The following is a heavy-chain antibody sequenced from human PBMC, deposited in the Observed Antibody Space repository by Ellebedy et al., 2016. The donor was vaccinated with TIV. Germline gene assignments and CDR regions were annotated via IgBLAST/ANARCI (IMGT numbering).Heavy chain of an antibody. V-gene: IGHV3-33*01. Sequence: PGGSLRLSCAASGFTFRNYGIHWVRQAPGKGLEWVALIWYDGSKTYYADSVKGRFTISRDNPKNMIYLHMNSLRAEDTAVYYCARDYGSGSYGDLFDYWGQGILVTVSS. CDR1: GFTFRNYG. CDR2: IWYDGSKT. CDR3: ARDYGSGSYGDLFDY. D-gene: IGHD3-10*01. J-gene: IGHJ4*02.